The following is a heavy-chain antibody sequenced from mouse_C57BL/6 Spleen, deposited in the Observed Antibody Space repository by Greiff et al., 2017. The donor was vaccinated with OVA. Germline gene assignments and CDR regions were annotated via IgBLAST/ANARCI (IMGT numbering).Heavy chain of an antibody. CDR2: IYPGDGDT. J-gene: IGHJ2*01. CDR1: GYAFSSSW. D-gene: IGHD2-5*01. V-gene: IGHV1-82*01. CDR3: ARGGAYYSNPFDY. Sequence: LVEPGASVKISCKASGYAFSSSWMNWVKQRPGKGLEWIGRIYPGDGDTNYNGKFKGKATLTADKSSSTAYMQLSSLTSEDSAVYFCARGGAYYSNPFDYWGQGTTLTVSS.